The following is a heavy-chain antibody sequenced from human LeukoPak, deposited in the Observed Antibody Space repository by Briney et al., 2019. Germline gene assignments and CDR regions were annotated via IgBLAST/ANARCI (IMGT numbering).Heavy chain of an antibody. CDR1: GYSFTISG. CDR2: ISPYNGNT. D-gene: IGHD5-24*01. J-gene: IGHJ4*02. CDR3: ATMHRVEYYFDY. Sequence: ASVKVSCKASGYSFTISGISWVRQAPGQGLEWMGWISPYNGNTNYVQKFQGRVTMTTDTSTSTAYMELRSLRSDDTAVYYCATMHRVEYYFDYWGQGTLVTVSS. V-gene: IGHV1-18*01.